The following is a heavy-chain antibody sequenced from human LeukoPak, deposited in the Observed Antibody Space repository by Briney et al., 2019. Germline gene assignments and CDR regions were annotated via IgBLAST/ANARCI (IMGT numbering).Heavy chain of an antibody. V-gene: IGHV3-23*01. Sequence: GGSLRLSCAASGFTFTSYSMRWVRQAQGKGLEWVSGTSDRGDYTYYADSVKGRFTISRDSSKNTLFLQMNSLRAEDTALYFCARKAQYNGHYPLDYWGQGTLVTVSS. J-gene: IGHJ4*02. CDR1: GFTFTSYS. D-gene: IGHD1-7*01. CDR2: TSDRGDYT. CDR3: ARKAQYNGHYPLDY.